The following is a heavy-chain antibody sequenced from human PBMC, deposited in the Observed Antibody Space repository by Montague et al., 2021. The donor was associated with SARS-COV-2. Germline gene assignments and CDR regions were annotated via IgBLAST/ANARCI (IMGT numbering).Heavy chain of an antibody. CDR3: ARLSGVAPRCYYEGMDA. CDR1: GFSLRTAGTC. CDR2: IDWDGDK. J-gene: IGHJ6*02. D-gene: IGHD7-27*01. V-gene: IGHV2-70*11. Sequence: PALVKPTQTLTLTCTFSGFSLRTAGTCVSWIRQPPGKAPQWLARIDWDGDKYYSRTLETRVSISTDTAKTQVVLTMTNVDPMDTATYYCARLSGVAPRCYYEGMDAWGQGTAVTVSS.